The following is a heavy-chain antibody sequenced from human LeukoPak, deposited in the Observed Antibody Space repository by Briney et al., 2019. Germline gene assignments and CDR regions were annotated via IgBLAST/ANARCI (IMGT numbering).Heavy chain of an antibody. V-gene: IGHV3-74*01. CDR3: AKDLRGYSSSWYFDY. D-gene: IGHD6-13*01. Sequence: PGGSLRLSCAVSGFTLSIYWMHWVRQAPGKGLVWVSRINSDGSTTDYADSVKGRFTISRDNAKNTLYLQMDSLRAEDTAVYYCAKDLRGYSSSWYFDYWGQGTLVTVSS. CDR1: GFTLSIYW. CDR2: INSDGSTT. J-gene: IGHJ4*02.